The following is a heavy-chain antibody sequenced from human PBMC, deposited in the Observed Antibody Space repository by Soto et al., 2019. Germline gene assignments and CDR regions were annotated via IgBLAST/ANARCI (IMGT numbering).Heavy chain of an antibody. Sequence: EVQLVESGGGLAQPGGSLRLSCAASGFTLRGYAMDWVRQAPGKGLEYVSGISTNGVGTYYANSVQGRFTISRDNSKNTVYLLMGSLRPEDMAVYYCARRARPDFYYMDVWGKGTTVTVSS. D-gene: IGHD6-6*01. V-gene: IGHV3-64*01. CDR1: GFTLRGYA. CDR3: ARRARPDFYYMDV. CDR2: ISTNGVGT. J-gene: IGHJ6*03.